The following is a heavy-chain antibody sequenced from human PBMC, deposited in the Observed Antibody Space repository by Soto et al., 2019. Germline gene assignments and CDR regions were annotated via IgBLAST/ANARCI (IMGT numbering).Heavy chain of an antibody. V-gene: IGHV5-10-1*01. CDR2: IDPSDSYT. J-gene: IGHJ6*02. CDR1: GYSFTSYW. D-gene: IGHD2-21*02. Sequence: GESLKISCKGSGYSFTSYWISWVRQMPGKGLEWMGRIDPSDSYTNYRPSFQGHVTISADKSISTAYLQWSSLKASDTAMYYCARRYCGGDCNYYYYGMDVWGQGTTVTVSS. CDR3: ARRYCGGDCNYYYYGMDV.